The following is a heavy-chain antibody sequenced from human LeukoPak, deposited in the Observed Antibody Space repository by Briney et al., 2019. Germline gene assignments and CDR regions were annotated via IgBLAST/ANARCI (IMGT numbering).Heavy chain of an antibody. V-gene: IGHV1-69*13. CDR2: IIPVFGTS. J-gene: IGHJ5*02. Sequence: SVKVSCKASGGTFSSYAISWVRQAPGQGPEWMGGIIPVFGTSNYAQKFQGRVTITADESTRTAYMELSSLRSEDTAVYYCARVTGGRYCSTTSCYMRGWFDPWGQGTLVTVSS. CDR3: ARVTGGRYCSTTSCYMRGWFDP. CDR1: GGTFSSYA. D-gene: IGHD2-2*02.